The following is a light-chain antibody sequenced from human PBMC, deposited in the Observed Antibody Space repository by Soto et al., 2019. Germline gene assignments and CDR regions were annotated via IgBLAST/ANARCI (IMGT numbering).Light chain of an antibody. CDR3: IAYATSSTWV. J-gene: IGLJ3*02. Sequence: QSALTQPASVSGSPGQSITISCTGTSSDVGGHNYVSWYQQHPGKAPKLMIYEVTNRPSGVSDRFSGSKSGNTASLTISRVRPEDESTYFCIAYATSSTWVFGGGTKLTVL. CDR1: SSDVGGHNY. CDR2: EVT. V-gene: IGLV2-14*01.